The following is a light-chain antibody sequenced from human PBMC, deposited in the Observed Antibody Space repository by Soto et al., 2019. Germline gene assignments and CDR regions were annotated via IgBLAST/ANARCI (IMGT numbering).Light chain of an antibody. J-gene: IGKJ1*01. CDR2: DAS. Sequence: DIPMTQSPSTLSASVGDRVTITCRASQNINDWLAWYQQKPGKAPKLLIYDASSLESGVPSRFSGSGSGTEFTLTITSLQPDDFASYYCQQYNSYETFGQGTKVEIK. CDR3: QQYNSYET. V-gene: IGKV1-5*01. CDR1: QNINDW.